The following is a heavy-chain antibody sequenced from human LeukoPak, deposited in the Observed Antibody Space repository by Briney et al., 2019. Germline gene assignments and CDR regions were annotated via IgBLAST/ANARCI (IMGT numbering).Heavy chain of an antibody. CDR3: ARDTHGDFSFDY. J-gene: IGHJ4*02. CDR1: VFAFSSYS. CDR2: IDTSSSTI. V-gene: IGHV3-48*02. Sequence: PGGSMRLSCAASVFAFSSYSINWVRQAPWKGLEWLSYIDTSSSTIYYADSVTGRFTISRDNAKNSLYLQMNSLGDEDTAVYYCARDTHGDFSFDYWGQGTLVTVSS.